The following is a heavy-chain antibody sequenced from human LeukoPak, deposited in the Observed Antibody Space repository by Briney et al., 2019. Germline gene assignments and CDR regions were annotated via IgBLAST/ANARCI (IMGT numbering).Heavy chain of an antibody. D-gene: IGHD2-21*02. CDR1: GFTFSTYG. CDR3: AKDAKHLVVVTANYFYYYYMDV. Sequence: PGGSLRLSCAASGFTFSTYGMHWVRQAPGKGLEWVAIISYDGTNKYYADSVKGRFNIYRDNSKNTLYLQMNSLKPEDTAVYYCAKDAKHLVVVTANYFYYYYMDVWGKGTTVTVSS. J-gene: IGHJ6*03. V-gene: IGHV3-30*18. CDR2: ISYDGTNK.